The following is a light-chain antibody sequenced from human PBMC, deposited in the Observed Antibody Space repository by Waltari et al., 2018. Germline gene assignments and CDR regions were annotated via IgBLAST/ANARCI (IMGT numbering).Light chain of an antibody. V-gene: IGKV3-20*01. J-gene: IGKJ3*01. CDR3: QQYSSSPLT. CDR1: QSVNNY. CDR2: GAS. Sequence: EIVLTQSPGTLSLSPGERATLSCRASQSVNNYLAWFQQKPGQAPRLLIHGASSRATGIPDRISGSGYGTDFTLTISGREPQDFAVYYCQQYSSSPLTFGPGTKVDIK.